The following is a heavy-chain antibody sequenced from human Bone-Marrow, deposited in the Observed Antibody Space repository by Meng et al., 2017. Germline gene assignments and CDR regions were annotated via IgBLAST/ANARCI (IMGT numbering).Heavy chain of an antibody. D-gene: IGHD3-3*01. CDR3: ARDLYTIFGVVTPDAFAI. CDR1: GYTFTSYY. V-gene: IGHV1-46*01. J-gene: IGHJ3*02. CDR2: INPSGGST. Sequence: ASVKVSCKASGYTFTSYYMHWVRQAPGQGLEWMGIINPSGGSTSYAQKFQGRVTMTRDTSTSTVYMELSSLRSEDTAVYYCARDLYTIFGVVTPDAFAIWGQGKKV.